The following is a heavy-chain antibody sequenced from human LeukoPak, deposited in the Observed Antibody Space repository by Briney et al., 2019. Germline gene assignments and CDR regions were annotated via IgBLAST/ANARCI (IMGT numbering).Heavy chain of an antibody. CDR3: ARDLARYDSSGWTFDY. V-gene: IGHV1-69*04. Sequence: SVKVSCKASGGTFSSYAISWVRQAPGQGLEWMGRIIPILGIANYAQKFQGRVTITADKSTSTAYMELSSLRSEDTAVYYCARDLARYDSSGWTFDYWGQGTLVTVSP. D-gene: IGHD3-22*01. CDR1: GGTFSSYA. CDR2: IIPILGIA. J-gene: IGHJ4*02.